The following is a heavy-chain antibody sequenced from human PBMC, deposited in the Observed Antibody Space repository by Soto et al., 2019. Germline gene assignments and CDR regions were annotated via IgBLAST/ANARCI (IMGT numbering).Heavy chain of an antibody. CDR1: GGTFSSYA. Sequence: SVKVSCKASGGTFSSYAISWVRQAPGQGLEWMGGIIPIFGTANYAQKFQGRVTITADESTSTAYMELSSLRSEDTAVYYCARQVTSYYYDSSGYYPGFDYWGQGTLVTVSS. J-gene: IGHJ4*02. CDR3: ARQVTSYYYDSSGYYPGFDY. V-gene: IGHV1-69*13. D-gene: IGHD3-22*01. CDR2: IIPIFGTA.